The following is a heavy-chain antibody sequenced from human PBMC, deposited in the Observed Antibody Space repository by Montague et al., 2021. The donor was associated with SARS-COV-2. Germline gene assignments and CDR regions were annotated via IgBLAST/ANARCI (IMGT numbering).Heavy chain of an antibody. J-gene: IGHJ4*02. CDR3: ARGAPGY. CDR2: ISYTGRT. CDR1: GGSISSPDYY. Sequence: SETLSLTCTVSGGSISSPDYYWGWIRQSPGKGLEWIGSISYTGRTYYNPSLRSRVSFSMDTSKNHFSLSLSSVTAADTAVYYCARGAPGYWGQGALVTVSS. V-gene: IGHV4-39*02.